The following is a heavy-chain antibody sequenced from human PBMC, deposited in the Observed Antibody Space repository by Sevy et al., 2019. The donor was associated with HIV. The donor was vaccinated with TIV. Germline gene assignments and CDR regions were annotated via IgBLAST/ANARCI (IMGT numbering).Heavy chain of an antibody. D-gene: IGHD2-2*01. CDR1: EIAFSNYA. Sequence: GGSLRLSCAASEIAFSNYAMSWVRQAPGKGLEWVAHIKRDGSEKYYVDSVKGRFTISRDNAKNSLYLQMNSLRAEDTAVYYCARDCSSTTCLWGMDVWGQGTTVTVSS. CDR3: ARDCSSTTCLWGMDV. J-gene: IGHJ6*02. CDR2: IKRDGSEK. V-gene: IGHV3-7*03.